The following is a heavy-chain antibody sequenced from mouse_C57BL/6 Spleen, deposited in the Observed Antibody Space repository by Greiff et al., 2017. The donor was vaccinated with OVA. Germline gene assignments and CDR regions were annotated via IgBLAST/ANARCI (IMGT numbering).Heavy chain of an antibody. V-gene: IGHV5-6*01. CDR1: GFTFSSYG. CDR2: ISSGGSYT. CDR3: ARLYYGSSRYFDV. Sequence: EVNLVESGGDLVKPGGSLKLSCAASGFTFSSYGMSWVRQTPDKRLEWVATISSGGSYTYYPDSVKGRFTISRDNAKNTLYLQMSSLKSEDTAMYYCARLYYGSSRYFDVWGTGTTVTVSS. J-gene: IGHJ1*03. D-gene: IGHD1-1*01.